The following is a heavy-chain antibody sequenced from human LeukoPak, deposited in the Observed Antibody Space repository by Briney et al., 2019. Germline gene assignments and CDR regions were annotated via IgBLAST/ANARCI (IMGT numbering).Heavy chain of an antibody. Sequence: GGSLRLSCTASGFGFSDYYMSWIRQAPGKGLEWVSFISSSGNTIYYTDSVKGRFTISRDNAKNSLYLQMNSLRAEDTAAYYCARHRDDGNTAFDSWGQGMLVTVSS. V-gene: IGHV3-11*01. CDR3: ARHRDDGNTAFDS. D-gene: IGHD4-23*01. J-gene: IGHJ5*01. CDR2: ISSSGNTI. CDR1: GFGFSDYY.